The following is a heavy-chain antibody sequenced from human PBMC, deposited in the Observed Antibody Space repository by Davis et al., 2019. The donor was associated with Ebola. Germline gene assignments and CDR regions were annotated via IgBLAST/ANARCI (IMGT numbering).Heavy chain of an antibody. V-gene: IGHV1-18*04. D-gene: IGHD5-12*01. CDR3: ARRGYGDFDF. Sequence: ASVKVSCKASGYSFAAHYIHWVRQAPGQGLEWLGWISPSRGDTKYTESLQGRLSMTTDISSSTAYMELRGLRSDDTAVYYCARRGYGDFDFWGQGSLVTVSS. CDR2: ISPSRGDT. J-gene: IGHJ4*02. CDR1: GYSFAAHY.